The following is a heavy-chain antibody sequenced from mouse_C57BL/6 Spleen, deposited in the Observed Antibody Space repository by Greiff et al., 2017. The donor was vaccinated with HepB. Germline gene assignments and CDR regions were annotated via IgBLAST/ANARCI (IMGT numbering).Heavy chain of an antibody. Sequence: QVQLQQPGAELVMPGASVKLSCKASGYTFTSYWMHWVKQRPGQGLEWIGEIDPSDSYTNYNQKFKGKSTLTVDKSSSTAYMQLSSLTSEDSAVYYCASHYYGSSYDYWGQGTTLTVSS. D-gene: IGHD1-1*01. V-gene: IGHV1-69*01. CDR1: GYTFTSYW. CDR2: IDPSDSYT. J-gene: IGHJ2*01. CDR3: ASHYYGSSYDY.